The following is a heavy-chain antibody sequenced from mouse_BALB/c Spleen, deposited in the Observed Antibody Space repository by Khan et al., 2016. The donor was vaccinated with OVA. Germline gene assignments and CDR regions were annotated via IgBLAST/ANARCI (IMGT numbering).Heavy chain of an antibody. Sequence: VQLQESGPGLVAPSQSLSITCTVSGFSLTGYGVNWVRQPPGKGLEWLGMIRGDGSTDYNSALKSRLSISKDNSKSQVTLKMNMLQIDDKARYYCARAYYANYRETMDYWGQGTSVTVSA. J-gene: IGHJ4*01. D-gene: IGHD2-10*01. V-gene: IGHV2-6-7*01. CDR1: GFSLTGYG. CDR3: ARAYYANYRETMDY. CDR2: IRGDGST.